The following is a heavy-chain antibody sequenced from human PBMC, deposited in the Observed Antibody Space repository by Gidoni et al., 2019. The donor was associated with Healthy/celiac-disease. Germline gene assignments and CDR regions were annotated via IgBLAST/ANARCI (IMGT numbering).Heavy chain of an antibody. CDR2: ISGSGGST. V-gene: IGHV3-23*04. J-gene: IGHJ4*02. Sequence: EVQLVESGGGFVQPGGSLRLSCAASGFTFSSYAMSWVRQAPGKGLEWVSAISGSGGSTYYADSVKGRFTISRDNSKNTLYLQMNSLRAEDTAVYYCAKVGITMIVVVHNLDYWGQGTLVTVSS. CDR1: GFTFSSYA. D-gene: IGHD3-22*01. CDR3: AKVGITMIVVVHNLDY.